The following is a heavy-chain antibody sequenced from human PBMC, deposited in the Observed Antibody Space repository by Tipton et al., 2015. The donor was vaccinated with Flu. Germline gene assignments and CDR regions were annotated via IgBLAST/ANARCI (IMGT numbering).Heavy chain of an antibody. J-gene: IGHJ4*02. V-gene: IGHV4-59*11. D-gene: IGHD2-2*01. CDR1: GGSISGHY. Sequence: LRLSCSVSGGSISGHYWNWIRQPPGKGLEWIGYIYFSGSTEYNPSLRSRVTISLDTSKKHFSLNLSSVIAADTAMYYCARGDCSSTSCLDYWGQGTLVTVSS. CDR2: IYFSGST. CDR3: ARGDCSSTSCLDY.